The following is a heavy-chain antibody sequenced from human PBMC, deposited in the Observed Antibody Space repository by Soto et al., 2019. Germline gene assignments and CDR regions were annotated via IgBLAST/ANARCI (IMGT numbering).Heavy chain of an antibody. CDR3: AKDRGHLAVAAITGGGDFDK. Sequence: QIQLVESGGGMVQPGTSQKLSCTASGFALSSYGMHWVRQAPGKGLEWVSVISYNGNNKYYADSVRGRFTISRDNSRSTLYLQMDSLRPEDTAVYYCAKDRGHLAVAAITGGGDFDKWGQGTTVTVSS. D-gene: IGHD6-19*01. V-gene: IGHV3-30*18. CDR1: GFALSSYG. J-gene: IGHJ3*01. CDR2: ISYNGNNK.